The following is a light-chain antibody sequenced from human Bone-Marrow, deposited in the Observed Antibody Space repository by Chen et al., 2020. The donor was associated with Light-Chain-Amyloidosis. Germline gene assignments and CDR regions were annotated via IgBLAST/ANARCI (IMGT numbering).Light chain of an antibody. Sequence: QSALIQPPSVSGTPGQRVSISCSGSSSNIGSNTVNWYQQLPGSAPKVLIYSDDLRPAGVPDRFSGSESGTSASLPISGLQSEDEADYYCSSWDDRLDGWVFGGGTKLAVL. CDR3: SSWDDRLDGWV. CDR1: SSNIGSNT. CDR2: SDD. V-gene: IGLV1-44*01. J-gene: IGLJ3*02.